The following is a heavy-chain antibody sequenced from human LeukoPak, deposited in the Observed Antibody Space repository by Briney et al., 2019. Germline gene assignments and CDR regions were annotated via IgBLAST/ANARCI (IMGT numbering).Heavy chain of an antibody. CDR2: IIPILGIA. V-gene: IGHV1-69*04. D-gene: IGHD3-22*01. CDR3: ATAYYYDSSGYYYYYHGMDV. J-gene: IGHJ6*02. Sequence: ASVKVSCKASGGTFSSYAISWVRQAPGQGLEWMGRIIPILGIANYAQKFQGRVTITADKSTSTAYMELSSLRSEDTAVYYCATAYYYDSSGYYYYYHGMDVWGQGTTVTVSS. CDR1: GGTFSSYA.